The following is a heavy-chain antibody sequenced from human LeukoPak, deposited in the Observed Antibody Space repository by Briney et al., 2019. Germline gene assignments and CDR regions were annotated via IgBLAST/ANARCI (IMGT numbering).Heavy chain of an antibody. Sequence: SETLSLTCTVSGDSISTYYWNWIRQPPGKGLEWIGYIYYSGSTNYNPSLKSRVTLSVDTSKNQFSLKLTSVTAADTAVYYCARRFDSWGQGTLVTVSS. CDR1: GDSISTYY. CDR2: IYYSGST. CDR3: ARRFDS. V-gene: IGHV4-59*08. J-gene: IGHJ4*02.